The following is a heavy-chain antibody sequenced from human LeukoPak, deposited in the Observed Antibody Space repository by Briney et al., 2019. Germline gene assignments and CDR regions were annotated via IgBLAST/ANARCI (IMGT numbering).Heavy chain of an antibody. V-gene: IGHV4-34*01. CDR1: GGSFSGYY. J-gene: IGHJ6*02. CDR2: INHSGST. CDR3: ARFSATSSPVTQGLSGHYGMDV. D-gene: IGHD4-17*01. Sequence: NPSETLSLTCAVYGGSFSGYYWSWIRQPPGKGLEWIGEINHSGSTNYNPSLKSRVTISVDTSKNQFSLKLSSVTAADTAVYYCARFSATSSPVTQGLSGHYGMDVWGQGTTVTVSS.